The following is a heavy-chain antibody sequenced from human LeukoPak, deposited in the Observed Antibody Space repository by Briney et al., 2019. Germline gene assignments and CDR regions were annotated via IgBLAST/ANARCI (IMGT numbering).Heavy chain of an antibody. CDR2: INLGSGST. V-gene: IGHV1-2*06. J-gene: IGHJ4*02. D-gene: IGHD7-27*01. CDR3: ARGATGDTQFDY. CDR1: GYTFTDYY. Sequence: GASVKVSCKSSGYTFTDYYLHWVRQAPGQRLEWMGRINLGSGSTNYAQKFQGTITFPRDTSITTAYMELSRLTSDDTAVYYCARGATGDTQFDYWGRGTLVTVSS.